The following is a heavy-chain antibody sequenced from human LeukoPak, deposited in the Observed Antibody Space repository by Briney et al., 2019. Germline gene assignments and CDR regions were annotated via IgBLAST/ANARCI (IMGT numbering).Heavy chain of an antibody. CDR3: ARDVKYYGLDV. Sequence: GGSLRLSCAASGLAVSTNHMSWVRQAPGKGLEWVSVTYSGGHTYYARSVEGRFTISIDTSKNTQYLQMNNLRVEDTAVSYCARDVKYYGLDVWGQGTTVTVSS. CDR2: TYSGGHT. V-gene: IGHV3-53*01. CDR1: GLAVSTNH. J-gene: IGHJ6*02.